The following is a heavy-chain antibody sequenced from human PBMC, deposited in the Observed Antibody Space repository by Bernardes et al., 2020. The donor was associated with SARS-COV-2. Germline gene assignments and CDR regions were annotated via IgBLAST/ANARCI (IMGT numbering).Heavy chain of an antibody. D-gene: IGHD5-12*01. CDR1: GFAFKHYA. CDR3: ARLTKHIVATYYFDY. J-gene: IGHJ4*02. Sequence: GGRRSRTGAASGFAFKHYALTWVRPAPGKGLEWVSLISDSGAVTYYADSVKGRFTVSRDNSKNTLYLQMKSLRVEDTALYYCARLTKHIVATYYFDYWGQGTLVTVSS. CDR2: ISDSGAVT. V-gene: IGHV3-23*01.